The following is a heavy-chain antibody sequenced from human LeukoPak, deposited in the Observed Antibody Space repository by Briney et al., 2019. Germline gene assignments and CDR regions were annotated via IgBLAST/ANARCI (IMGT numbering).Heavy chain of an antibody. Sequence: SSVKVSCKASGYTFTSYYMHWVRQAPAPGLEWMGIINPSGGSTSYAQKFQGRVTMTRDTSTSTVYMELSSLGSEETAVYYCASPGICSSTSCYSLGAFDIWGQGTMVTVSS. CDR1: GYTFTSYY. V-gene: IGHV1-46*01. CDR3: ASPGICSSTSCYSLGAFDI. D-gene: IGHD2-2*01. CDR2: INPSGGST. J-gene: IGHJ3*02.